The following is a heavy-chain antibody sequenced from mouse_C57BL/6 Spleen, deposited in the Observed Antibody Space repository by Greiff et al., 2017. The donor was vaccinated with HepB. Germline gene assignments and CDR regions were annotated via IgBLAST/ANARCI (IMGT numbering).Heavy chain of an antibody. J-gene: IGHJ4*01. CDR3: ARVYSNYDYAMDY. Sequence: VQLQQSGAELARPGASVKMSCKASGYTFTSYTMHWVKQRPGQGLEWIGYINPSSGYTKYNQKFKDKATLTADKSPRTAYMQLSSLTSADSAVYYCARVYSNYDYAMDYWGQGTSVTVSS. CDR1: GYTFTSYT. CDR2: INPSSGYT. V-gene: IGHV1-4*01. D-gene: IGHD2-5*01.